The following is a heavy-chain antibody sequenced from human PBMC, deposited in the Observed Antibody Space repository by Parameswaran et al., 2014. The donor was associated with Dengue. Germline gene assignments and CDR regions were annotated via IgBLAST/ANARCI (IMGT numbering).Heavy chain of an antibody. CDR3: TTDLRFSGYCSGGSCYSGY. CDR2: IKSKTDGGTT. V-gene: IGHV3-15*01. D-gene: IGHD2-15*01. Sequence: VRQAPGKGLEWVGRIKSKTDGGTTDYAAPVKGRFTISRDDSKNTLYLQMNSLKTEDTAVYYCTTDLRFSGYCSGGSCYSGYWGQGTLVTVSS. J-gene: IGHJ4*02.